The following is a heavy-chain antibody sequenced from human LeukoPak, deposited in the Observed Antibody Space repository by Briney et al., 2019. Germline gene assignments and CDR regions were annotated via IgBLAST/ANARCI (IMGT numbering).Heavy chain of an antibody. J-gene: IGHJ4*02. CDR2: ISWNSGSI. CDR1: GFTFDDYA. V-gene: IGHV3-9*01. Sequence: GGSLRLSCAASGFTFDDYAMHWVRQAPGKGLEWVSGISWNSGSIGYADSVKGRFTISRDNAKNSLYLQMNSLRAEDTALYYCAKDSQEIAAAVFDYWGQGTLVTVSS. D-gene: IGHD6-13*01. CDR3: AKDSQEIAAAVFDY.